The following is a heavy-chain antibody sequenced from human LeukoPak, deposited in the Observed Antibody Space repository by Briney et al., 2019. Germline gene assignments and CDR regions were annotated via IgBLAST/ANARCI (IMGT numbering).Heavy chain of an antibody. CDR1: GFTFSSYA. Sequence: GGSLRLSCAASGFTFSSYAMHWVRQAPGKGLEWVAVISYDGSNKYYADSVKGRFTISRDNSKNTLYLQMNSLRAEDTAVFYCAKAPGYSGSYSQVYYFDYWGQGTLVTVSS. J-gene: IGHJ4*02. CDR2: ISYDGSNK. V-gene: IGHV3-30-3*01. CDR3: AKAPGYSGSYSQVYYFDY. D-gene: IGHD1-26*01.